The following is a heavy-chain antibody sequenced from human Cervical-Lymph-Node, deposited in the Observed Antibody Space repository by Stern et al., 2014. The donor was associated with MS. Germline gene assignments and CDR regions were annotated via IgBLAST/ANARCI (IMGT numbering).Heavy chain of an antibody. CDR1: GGSISSGNYY. D-gene: IGHD3-3*01. CDR3: ARGSREVLLPRFYFDY. Sequence: QLQLQESGPGLVKPSQTLSLTCTVSGGSISSGNYYWSWIRQHPGKGLEWIGSIYHSGRTYSNPPLKSRVTTSIDTSKNQFSLKLSSVTAADTALYYCARGSREVLLPRFYFDYWGQGTLVTVSS. J-gene: IGHJ4*02. V-gene: IGHV4-31*03. CDR2: IYHSGRT.